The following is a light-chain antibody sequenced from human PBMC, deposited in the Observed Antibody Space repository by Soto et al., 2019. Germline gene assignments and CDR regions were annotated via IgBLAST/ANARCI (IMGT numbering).Light chain of an antibody. V-gene: IGKV1-9*01. CDR2: AAS. Sequence: EIQLTQSPSFLSASVGDRVTITCRASQGISSYLAWYQQKPGKAPKLLIYAASTLQSGVPSRFSGSGSGTEFTLTISSLQPEDFATYYCQQLNSYLGGTFGQGTRLEN. J-gene: IGKJ5*01. CDR1: QGISSY. CDR3: QQLNSYLGGT.